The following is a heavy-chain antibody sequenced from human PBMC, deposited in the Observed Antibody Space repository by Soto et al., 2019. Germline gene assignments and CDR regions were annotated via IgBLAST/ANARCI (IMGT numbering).Heavy chain of an antibody. CDR2: IYYSGST. CDR1: GGSISSGGYY. V-gene: IGHV4-31*03. CDR3: ARGAYYDSSGYQNQFDY. Sequence: SETLSLTCTVSGGSISSGGYYWSWIRQHPGKGLEWIGYIYYSGSTYYNPSLKSRVTISVDTSKNQFSLKLSSVTAADTAVYYCARGAYYDSSGYQNQFDYWGQGTLVTVSS. J-gene: IGHJ4*02. D-gene: IGHD3-22*01.